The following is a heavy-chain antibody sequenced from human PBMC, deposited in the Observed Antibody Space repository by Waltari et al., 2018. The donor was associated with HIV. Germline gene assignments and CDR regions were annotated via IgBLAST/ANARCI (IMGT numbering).Heavy chain of an antibody. CDR1: GYTFTSYD. CDR2: MNPNSGNT. Sequence: QVQLVQSGAEVKKHGASVKVSCKASGYTFTSYDINGVRQATGQGLEWLGWMNPNSGNTGYAQRFQGRVTMTRNTSISTAYMELSSLRSEDTAVYFCARGPQDYPKYYFDYWGQGTLVTVSS. D-gene: IGHD4-17*01. V-gene: IGHV1-8*01. CDR3: ARGPQDYPKYYFDY. J-gene: IGHJ4*02.